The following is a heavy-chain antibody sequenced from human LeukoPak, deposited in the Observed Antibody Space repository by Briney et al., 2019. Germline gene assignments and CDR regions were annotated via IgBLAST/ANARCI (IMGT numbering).Heavy chain of an antibody. CDR3: AKGQGYNYGDSIDY. CDR1: GFTFNNYA. D-gene: IGHD5-18*01. Sequence: GGSLRLSCAASGFTFNNYAMTWVRQAPGKGLEWVSVINGGGSSYYADSVKGRFTVSRDNSKNTLYLQMNSLRDEDTAIYYCAKGQGYNYGDSIDYWGQGTLVTVSS. CDR2: INGGGSS. V-gene: IGHV3-23*01. J-gene: IGHJ4*02.